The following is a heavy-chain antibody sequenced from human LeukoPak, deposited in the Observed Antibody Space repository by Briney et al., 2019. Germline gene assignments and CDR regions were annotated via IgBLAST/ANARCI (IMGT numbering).Heavy chain of an antibody. CDR1: GGTFSSYA. V-gene: IGHV1-69*13. CDR3: ARDQGYSYGPREYYFDY. CDR2: IIPIFGTA. D-gene: IGHD5-18*01. J-gene: IGHJ4*02. Sequence: EASVKVSCKASGGTFSSYAISWVRQAPGQGLEWMGGIIPIFGTANYAQKFQGRVTITADESTSTAYMELSSLRSEDTAVYYCARDQGYSYGPREYYFDYWGQGTLVTVSS.